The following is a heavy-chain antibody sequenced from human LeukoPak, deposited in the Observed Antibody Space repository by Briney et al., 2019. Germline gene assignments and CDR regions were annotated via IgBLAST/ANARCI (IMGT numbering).Heavy chain of an antibody. CDR3: ARDWGIRTTEYNAFDM. D-gene: IGHD2/OR15-2a*01. CDR2: ISYGGST. CDR1: GDSMTSMRRYS. Sequence: SETLSLTCTVSGDSMTSMRRYSWSWIRQAPGKGLEWIGSISYGGSTNYNPSLKSRVAISVDTPQNQFSLKLMSVTAADTAVYSCARDWGIRTTEYNAFDMWGRGTMVTVSS. J-gene: IGHJ3*02. V-gene: IGHV4-59*12.